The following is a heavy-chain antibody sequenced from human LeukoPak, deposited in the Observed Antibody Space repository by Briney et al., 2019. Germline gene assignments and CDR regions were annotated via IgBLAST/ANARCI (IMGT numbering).Heavy chain of an antibody. CDR3: ASPTCSSTSCCPVY. D-gene: IGHD2-2*01. CDR2: INPNSGDT. J-gene: IGHJ4*02. Sequence: GASVKVSCKASGYTFTGYYMHWVRQAPGQGLEWMGWINPNSGDTNYVQKFQGRVTMTRDTSISTAYMELSRLRSDDTAVYYCASPTCSSTSCCPVYWGQGTLVTVSS. V-gene: IGHV1-2*02. CDR1: GYTFTGYY.